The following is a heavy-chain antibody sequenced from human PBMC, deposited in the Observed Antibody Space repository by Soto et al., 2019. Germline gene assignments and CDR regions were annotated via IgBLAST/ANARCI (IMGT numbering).Heavy chain of an antibody. CDR1: GGSFSGYY. CDR2: INHSGST. J-gene: IGHJ5*02. V-gene: IGHV4-34*01. D-gene: IGHD3-3*01. CDR3: EMTRGVVAFDP. Sequence: SETLSLTCAVYGGSFSGYYWSWIRQPPGKGLEWIGEINHSGSTNYNPSLKSRVTISVDTSKNQFSLKLSSVTAADTAVYYCEMTRGVVAFDPWGQGTLVTVSS.